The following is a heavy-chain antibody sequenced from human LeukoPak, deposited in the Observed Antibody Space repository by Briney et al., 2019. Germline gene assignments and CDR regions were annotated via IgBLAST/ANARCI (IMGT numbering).Heavy chain of an antibody. D-gene: IGHD1-26*01. V-gene: IGHV3-30*18. Sequence: GGSLRLSCAASGFTFSSYGMHWVRQAPGKGLEWVAVISYDGSNKYYADSVKGRFTISRDNSKNTLYLQMNSLRAEDTAVYYCAKAGAVGATSFDYWGQGTLVTVSS. J-gene: IGHJ4*02. CDR3: AKAGAVGATSFDY. CDR2: ISYDGSNK. CDR1: GFTFSSYG.